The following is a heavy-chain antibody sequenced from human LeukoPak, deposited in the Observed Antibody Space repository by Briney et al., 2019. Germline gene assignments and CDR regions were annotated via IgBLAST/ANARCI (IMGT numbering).Heavy chain of an antibody. J-gene: IGHJ6*03. D-gene: IGHD3-10*01. Sequence: GGSLRLSCAASGFTFSTYAMHWVRQAPGKGLEWVAFIRYDGSNKYYADSVRGRFTISRDNSKNTLYLQMNSLRTEDTAVYYCAKDRAMVRGLTITFRRSGTMDVWGKGTTVTISS. CDR3: AKDRAMVRGLTITFRRSGTMDV. CDR1: GFTFSTYA. CDR2: IRYDGSNK. V-gene: IGHV3-30*02.